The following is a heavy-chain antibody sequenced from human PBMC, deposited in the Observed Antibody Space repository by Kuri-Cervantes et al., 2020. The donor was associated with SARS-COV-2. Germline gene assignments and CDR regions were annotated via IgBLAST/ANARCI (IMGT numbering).Heavy chain of an antibody. D-gene: IGHD3-16*02. CDR3: ARGPGLSSRKAYGMDV. CDR2: INHSGST. V-gene: IGHV4-34*01. J-gene: IGHJ6*02. CDR1: GGSFRGYY. Sequence: SQTLSLTCAVYGGSFRGYYWSWIRQPPGKGLEWIGEINHSGSTNYNPSLKSRVTISVDTSKNQFSLKLSSVTAADTAVYYCARGPGLSSRKAYGMDVWGQGTTVTVSS.